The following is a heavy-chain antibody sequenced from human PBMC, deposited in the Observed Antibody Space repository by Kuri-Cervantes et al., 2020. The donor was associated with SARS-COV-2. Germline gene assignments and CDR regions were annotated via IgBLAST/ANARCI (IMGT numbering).Heavy chain of an antibody. D-gene: IGHD4-17*01. CDR1: GFTFSIYW. CDR2: INSDGRDT. J-gene: IGHJ6*02. CDR3: AREGSGYGDYVNYYYYGMDV. Sequence: LSLTCAASGFTFSIYWMHWVRQAPGKGLVWVARINSDGRDTAYADAVKGRFTISRDNAKNTLYLQMNSLRAEDTAVYYCAREGSGYGDYVNYYYYGMDVWGRGTTVTVSS. V-gene: IGHV3-74*01.